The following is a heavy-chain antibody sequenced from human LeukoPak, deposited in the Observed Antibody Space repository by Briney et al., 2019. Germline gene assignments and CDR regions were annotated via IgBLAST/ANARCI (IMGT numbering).Heavy chain of an antibody. V-gene: IGHV3-23*01. CDR3: AKRLSFGVAIGDFDY. CDR1: GFSLSTYG. CDR2: ITGTGGST. D-gene: IGHD3-3*01. J-gene: IGHJ4*02. Sequence: GGSLRLSCAASGFSLSTYGVSWVRQPPGKGLEWVSGITGTGGSTYYADSVKGRFTISRDSSMETLYLQMNSLRAEDTATYFCAKRLSFGVAIGDFDYWGQGTLVTVSS.